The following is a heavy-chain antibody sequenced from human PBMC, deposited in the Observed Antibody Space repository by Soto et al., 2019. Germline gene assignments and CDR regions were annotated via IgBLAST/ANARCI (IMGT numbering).Heavy chain of an antibody. D-gene: IGHD3-22*01. CDR1: GFTFSSYA. Sequence: GSLRLSCAASGFTFSSYAMHWVRQAPGKGLEWVAVISYDGSNKYYADSVKGRFTISRDNSKNTLYLQMNSLRAEDTAVYYCARFYDSSDTTRDYWGQGTLVTVSS. J-gene: IGHJ4*02. CDR2: ISYDGSNK. CDR3: ARFYDSSDTTRDY. V-gene: IGHV3-30-3*01.